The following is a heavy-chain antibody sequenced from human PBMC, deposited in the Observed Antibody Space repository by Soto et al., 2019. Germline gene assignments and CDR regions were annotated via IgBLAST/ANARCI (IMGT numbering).Heavy chain of an antibody. CDR2: ISPSSTCI. CDR1: GFTFNTYS. J-gene: IGHJ4*02. CDR3: ASDSPPVDY. Sequence: GGSLRLSCAASGFTFNTYSVNWVRQAPGKGLEWVSSISPSSTCIYYADSVKGRFTVSRDNANNSLYLQMNSLRAADTGVYYWASDSPPVDYWGQGTLVTVSS. V-gene: IGHV3-21*01.